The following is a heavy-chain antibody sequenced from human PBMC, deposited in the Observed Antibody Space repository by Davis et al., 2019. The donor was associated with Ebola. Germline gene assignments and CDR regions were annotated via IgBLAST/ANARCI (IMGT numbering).Heavy chain of an antibody. D-gene: IGHD6-13*01. CDR1: GFTFSSYG. CDR3: ARELRGSSSPYYYYYGMDV. V-gene: IGHV3-74*01. J-gene: IGHJ6*02. CDR2: INSDGSST. Sequence: HTGGSLRLSCAASGFTFSSYGMHWVRHAPGKGLVWVSRINSDGSSTSYADSVKGRFTISRDNAKNTLYLQMNSLRAEDTAVYYCARELRGSSSPYYYYYGMDVWGQGTTVTVSS.